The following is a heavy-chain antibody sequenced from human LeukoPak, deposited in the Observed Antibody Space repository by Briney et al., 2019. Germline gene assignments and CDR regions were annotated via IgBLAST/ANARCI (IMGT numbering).Heavy chain of an antibody. Sequence: GGSLRLSCAASGFTVSSNYMSWVRQAPGKGVEWVSVIYSGGSTYYADSVKGRFTISRDNSKNTLYLQMNSLRAEDTAVYYCAREPRATNAFDIWGQGTMVTVSS. J-gene: IGHJ3*02. D-gene: IGHD5-12*01. CDR2: IYSGGST. CDR1: GFTVSSNY. CDR3: AREPRATNAFDI. V-gene: IGHV3-66*02.